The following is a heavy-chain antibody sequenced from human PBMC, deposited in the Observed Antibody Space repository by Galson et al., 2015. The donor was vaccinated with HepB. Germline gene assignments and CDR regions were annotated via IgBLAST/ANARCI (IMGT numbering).Heavy chain of an antibody. CDR3: AHRILRYFPN. J-gene: IGHJ4*02. CDR2: LYWNGDK. Sequence: PALVKPTQTLTLTCTFPGFSLSTTGVGVGWIRQPPGKALEWLALLYWNGDKRYSPLLKSSLTVTKDTSKNQVVLTMTNMDPVDTATYYCAHRILRYFPNWGQGTLVTVSS. D-gene: IGHD3-9*01. V-gene: IGHV2-5*01. CDR1: GFSLSTTGVG.